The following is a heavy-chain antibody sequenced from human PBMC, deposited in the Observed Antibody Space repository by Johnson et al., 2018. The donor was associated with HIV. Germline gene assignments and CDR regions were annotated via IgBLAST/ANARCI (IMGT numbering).Heavy chain of an antibody. CDR1: GFTFSYYA. J-gene: IGHJ3*02. CDR2: ISYDGSNK. Sequence: QVQLVESGGGVVQPGRSLRLSCAASGFTFSYYAMHWVRQAPGKGLEWVAVISYDGSNKYYADSVKGRFTISRDNSKNTLYLQMNSLRAEDTAVYYCARDYGDYAHDAFDIWGQGTMVTVSS. D-gene: IGHD4-17*01. V-gene: IGHV3-30*04. CDR3: ARDYGDYAHDAFDI.